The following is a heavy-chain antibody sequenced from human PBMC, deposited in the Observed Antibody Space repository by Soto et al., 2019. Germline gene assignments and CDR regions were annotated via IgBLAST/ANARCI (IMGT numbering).Heavy chain of an antibody. CDR1: GFTFSSYS. CDR3: ARLKSVAATFDY. D-gene: IGHD2-15*01. V-gene: IGHV3-21*01. CDR2: ISSSSSYI. Sequence: GGSLRLSCAASGFTFSSYSMNWVRQAPGKGLEWVSSISSSSSYIYYADSVKGRLTISRDNAKNSLYLQMNSLRAEDTAVYYCARLKSVAATFDYWGAVTLVTVSS. J-gene: IGHJ4*01.